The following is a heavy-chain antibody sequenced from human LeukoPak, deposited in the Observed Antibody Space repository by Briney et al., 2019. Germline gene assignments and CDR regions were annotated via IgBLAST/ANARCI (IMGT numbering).Heavy chain of an antibody. J-gene: IGHJ1*01. CDR3: TRVGNTVTPDLFAHY. Sequence: SGGSLRLSCAASGFTFGMYTMNWVRQAPGKGLEWVSSMTGSSTYIYYADSVKGRFTMSRDNAKNSLFLHMNSLRVDDTAVYYCTRVGNTVTPDLFAHYWGQGTLVTVSS. D-gene: IGHD4-17*01. V-gene: IGHV3-21*06. CDR1: GFTFGMYT. CDR2: MTGSSTYI.